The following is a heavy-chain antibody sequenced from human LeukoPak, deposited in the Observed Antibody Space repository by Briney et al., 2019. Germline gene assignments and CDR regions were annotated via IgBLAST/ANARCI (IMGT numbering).Heavy chain of an antibody. Sequence: PSQTLSLTCTVSGGSISSGSYCWRWIRQPAGKGLEWIGRIYTSGSTNYNPSLKSRVTISVDTSKNQFSLKLSSVTAADTAVYYCARFRAVAGSFDYWGQGTLVTVSS. V-gene: IGHV4-61*02. CDR2: IYTSGST. CDR3: ARFRAVAGSFDY. J-gene: IGHJ4*02. D-gene: IGHD6-19*01. CDR1: GGSISSGSYC.